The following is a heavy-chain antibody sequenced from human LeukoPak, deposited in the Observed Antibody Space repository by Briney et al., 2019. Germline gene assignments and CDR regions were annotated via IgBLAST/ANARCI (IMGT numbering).Heavy chain of an antibody. V-gene: IGHV3-48*04. CDR1: GFTFNKWS. Sequence: GGSLRLSCAASGFTFNKWSMNWVRQAPGKGLEWVSNIISRGDTTHYADSVKGRFTISRDNAKNWLFLQLNSLRAEDTAVYYCARGGGYCTGASCDIDYWGQGTLVTVSS. CDR2: IISRGDTT. J-gene: IGHJ4*02. CDR3: ARGGGYCTGASCDIDY. D-gene: IGHD2-8*02.